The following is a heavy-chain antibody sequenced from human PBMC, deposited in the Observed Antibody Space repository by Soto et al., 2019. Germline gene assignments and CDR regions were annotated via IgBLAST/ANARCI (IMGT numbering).Heavy chain of an antibody. CDR1: GFTFSSYE. V-gene: IGHV3-48*03. Sequence: PGGSLRLSCAASGFTFSSYEMNWVRQAPGKGLEWVSYISTSGSTIYYADSVKGRFTISRDNAKNSLYLQMYTLRAEDTAVYYCVKDLVVLSAIFDSWGRGTLVTVSS. J-gene: IGHJ4*02. CDR3: VKDLVVLSAIFDS. D-gene: IGHD2-21*02. CDR2: ISTSGSTI.